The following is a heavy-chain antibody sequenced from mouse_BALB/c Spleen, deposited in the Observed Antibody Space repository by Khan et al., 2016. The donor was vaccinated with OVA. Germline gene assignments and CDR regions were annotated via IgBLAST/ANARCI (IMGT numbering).Heavy chain of an antibody. CDR3: ARRNYFGYTFAY. Sequence: QVQLQQSGAELARPGASVKLSCKASGYTFTDYYINWVKQRPGQGLEWIGEISPGSGDTYYNERFTGKATLTAAKSSSPAYMQLSSRTSEASAVYCWARRNYFGYTFAYWGQGTLVTVSA. CDR1: GYTFTDYY. J-gene: IGHJ3*01. V-gene: IGHV1-77*01. D-gene: IGHD1-2*01. CDR2: ISPGSGDT.